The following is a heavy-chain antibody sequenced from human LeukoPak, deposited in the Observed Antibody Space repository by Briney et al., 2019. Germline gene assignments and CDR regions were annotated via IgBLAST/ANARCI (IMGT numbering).Heavy chain of an antibody. CDR2: INWGGGST. CDR3: ARGDRNGWYFDD. Sequence: PGGSLRLSCAAPGTTFPDHGMSWVRQAPGKGLEWVSGINWGGGSTGYGDSVKGRFTISRDNGKNSLYLQMNSLRAEDTALYHCARGDRNGWYFDDWGQGTLVTVSS. D-gene: IGHD6-19*01. V-gene: IGHV3-20*01. J-gene: IGHJ4*02. CDR1: GTTFPDHG.